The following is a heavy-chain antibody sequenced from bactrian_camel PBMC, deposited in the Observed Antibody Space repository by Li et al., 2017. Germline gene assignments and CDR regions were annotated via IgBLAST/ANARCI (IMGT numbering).Heavy chain of an antibody. D-gene: IGHD6*01. J-gene: IGHJ4*01. V-gene: IGHV3S9*01. CDR1: LNPDSRYC. CDR3: AAQGGRWKACLKASYTY. Sequence: VQLVESGGDSVQAGGSLRLSCSTSLNPDSRYCLGWIRQVPGKEREGVAGIDMDGTTTYAETAKGRFIISQDHAKNTLYLLMNSLKPDDTGMYYCAAQGGRWKACLKASYTYWGQGTQVTVS. CDR2: IDMDGTT.